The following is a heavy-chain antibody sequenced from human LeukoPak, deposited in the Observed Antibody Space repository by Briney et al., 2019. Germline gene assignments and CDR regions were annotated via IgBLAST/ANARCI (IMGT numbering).Heavy chain of an antibody. CDR3: AKASGYCSSTSCPPDY. CDR2: ISRNSGSI. CDR1: GFTFDDYA. V-gene: IGHV3-9*01. Sequence: PGGSLRLSCAASGFTFDDYAMHWVRQDPGKGLEWVSGISRNSGSIGYADFVKGRFTISRDNAKNSLYLQMNSLRAEDTALYYCAKASGYCSSTSCPPDYWGQGTLVTVSS. D-gene: IGHD2-2*01. J-gene: IGHJ4*02.